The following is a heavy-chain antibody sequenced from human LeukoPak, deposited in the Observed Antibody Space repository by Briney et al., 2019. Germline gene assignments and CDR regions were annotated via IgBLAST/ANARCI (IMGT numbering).Heavy chain of an antibody. Sequence: GGSLRLSCEASGFTFTTYSMTWVRQAPGKGLEWVSIISSGSSAIFSADALKGRFTISRDNAKNSLYLQMNSLRAEDTAVYYCARTTVTAGRTNWFDPWGQGILVTVSS. V-gene: IGHV3-21*01. CDR2: ISSGSSAI. D-gene: IGHD4-17*01. CDR3: ARTTVTAGRTNWFDP. CDR1: GFTFTTYS. J-gene: IGHJ5*02.